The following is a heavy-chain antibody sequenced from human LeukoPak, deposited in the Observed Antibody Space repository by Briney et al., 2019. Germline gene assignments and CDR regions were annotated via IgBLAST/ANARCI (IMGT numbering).Heavy chain of an antibody. CDR3: GKGRVSE. J-gene: IGHJ4*02. V-gene: IGHV3-23*01. Sequence: GGSLRLSCAASGFPFNIQDMRWVRQAPGKGLGWVSSIIADGSATFYADSVRGRFTISRDNSRNTLDLQMNSLRVEDTAVYYCGKGRVSEWGQGTLVTVSS. D-gene: IGHD6-19*01. CDR1: GFPFNIQD. CDR2: IIADGSAT.